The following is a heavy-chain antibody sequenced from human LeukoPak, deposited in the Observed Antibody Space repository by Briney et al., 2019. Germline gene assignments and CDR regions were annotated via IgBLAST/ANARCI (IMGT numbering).Heavy chain of an antibody. V-gene: IGHV4-39*01. CDR3: ARNKTITAAGTYY. Sequence: SETLSLTCTVSGGSISSSTYYWGWIRQPPGEGLEWIGSLYNSASTHYNPSLKSRVTMAVDTSKNQFSLKLRSVTAADTAIYYCARNKTITAAGTYYWGQGTLVTVSS. CDR2: LYNSAST. D-gene: IGHD6-13*01. CDR1: GGSISSSTYY. J-gene: IGHJ4*02.